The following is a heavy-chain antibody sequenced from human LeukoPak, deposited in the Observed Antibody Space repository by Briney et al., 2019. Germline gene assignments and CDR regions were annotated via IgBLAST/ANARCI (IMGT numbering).Heavy chain of an antibody. V-gene: IGHV4-38-2*02. CDR1: GYAINNGYY. J-gene: IGHJ4*02. CDR2: IYPAGST. CDR3: ARDPGAKGFDY. Sequence: PSETLSLTCAVSGYAINNGYYWGWIRQPPGKGLEWIGSIYPAGSTDYSPSLKSRVTLSVDTSQNQFSLKLSSVTPADTAVYYCARDPGAKGFDYWGQGTLVTVSS.